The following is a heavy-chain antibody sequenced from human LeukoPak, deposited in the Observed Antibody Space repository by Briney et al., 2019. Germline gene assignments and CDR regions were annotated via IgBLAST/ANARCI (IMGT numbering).Heavy chain of an antibody. Sequence: SETLSLTCTVSGDSISSGAYYWSWIRQPPGKGLEWIGYIYYSGSAYYSPSLKSRVIISVDTSKNQFSLRVNSVTAADTAAYFCAREATMVRGISWFDPWGQGTLVTVSS. CDR1: GDSISSGAYY. CDR2: IYYSGSA. D-gene: IGHD3-10*01. V-gene: IGHV4-30-4*01. J-gene: IGHJ5*02. CDR3: AREATMVRGISWFDP.